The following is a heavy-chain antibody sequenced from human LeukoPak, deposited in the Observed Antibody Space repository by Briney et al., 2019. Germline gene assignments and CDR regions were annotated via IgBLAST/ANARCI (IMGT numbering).Heavy chain of an antibody. CDR1: VLPFIQYV. V-gene: IGHV3-23*01. D-gene: IGHD3-10*01. CDR3: GRGVVFLCDSICYLDC. J-gene: IGHJ4*02. Sequence: PGGSLRLSCAASVLPFIQYVMNGLRQGPGKGLQWVSAISGSGDSTDYADSVKGRFTISRDNSKNILLLQMNSLRADDTAIYYCGRGVVFLCDSICYLDCWRRGGLVTVSS. CDR2: ISGSGDST.